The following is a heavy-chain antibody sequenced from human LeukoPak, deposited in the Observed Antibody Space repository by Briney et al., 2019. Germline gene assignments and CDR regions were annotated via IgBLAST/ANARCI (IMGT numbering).Heavy chain of an antibody. CDR1: GGSISSSSYY. D-gene: IGHD3-3*01. Sequence: SETLSLTCTVSGGSISSSSYYWGWIRQPPGKGLEWIGSIYYSGSTYYNPSLKSRVTISVDTSKNPFSLKLSSVTAADTAVYYCVLSPAITSRKVNFQHWGQGTLVTVSS. V-gene: IGHV4-39*01. J-gene: IGHJ1*01. CDR2: IYYSGST. CDR3: VLSPAITSRKVNFQH.